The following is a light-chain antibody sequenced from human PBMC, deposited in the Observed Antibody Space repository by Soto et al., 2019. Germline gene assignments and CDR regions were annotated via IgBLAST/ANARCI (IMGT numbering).Light chain of an antibody. CDR1: SSDVGTYNL. J-gene: IGLJ3*02. CDR3: CSYAGGNSGV. V-gene: IGLV2-23*01. Sequence: QPVLTQPASVSGSPGQSITISCTGSSSDVGTYNLVSWYQQHPGKAPKLIIYEDNKRPSGLSNRFSGSKSGNTASLTIAGLQAGDEADYYCCSYAGGNSGVFGGGTKVTVL. CDR2: EDN.